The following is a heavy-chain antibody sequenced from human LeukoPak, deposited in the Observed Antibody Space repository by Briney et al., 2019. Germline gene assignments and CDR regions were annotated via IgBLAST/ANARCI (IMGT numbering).Heavy chain of an antibody. CDR1: GDSVSSQGAA. D-gene: IGHD5-12*01. CDR3: ARDSGYGIDACDI. V-gene: IGHV6-1*01. J-gene: IGHJ3*02. CDR2: IYYRSKWYN. Sequence: SQTLSLTCAISGDSVSSQGAAWNWIRQSPSRGLEWLGRIYYRSKWYNEYSGSVKSRISINPDISKNQFSLQLNSVSPEDTAVYYCARDSGYGIDACDIWGQGTLVTVSS.